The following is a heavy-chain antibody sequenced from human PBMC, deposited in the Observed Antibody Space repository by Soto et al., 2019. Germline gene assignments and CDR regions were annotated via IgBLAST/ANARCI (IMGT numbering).Heavy chain of an antibody. CDR2: IYYSGST. Sequence: PSETLSLTCTVSGGSISSYYWSWIRQPPGKGLEWIGYIYYSGSTNYNPSLKSRATISVDTSKNQFSLKLSSVTAADTAVYYCARAPGYSYGYEGGKSWFDPWGQGTLVTVSS. CDR1: GGSISSYY. CDR3: ARAPGYSYGYEGGKSWFDP. D-gene: IGHD5-18*01. V-gene: IGHV4-59*01. J-gene: IGHJ5*02.